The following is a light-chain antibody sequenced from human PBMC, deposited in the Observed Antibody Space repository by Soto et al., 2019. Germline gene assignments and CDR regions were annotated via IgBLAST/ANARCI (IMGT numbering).Light chain of an antibody. CDR2: MGS. V-gene: IGKV2-28*01. CDR1: HSLLNSNGYNY. J-gene: IGKJ1*01. Sequence: DIVVTESPRSRPAPPGEAASISCRSSHSLLNSNGYNYLDWYQQKPGQPPQVLIYMGSRRASGVPDRFSGSGSGTYFTLKISRVEAEDAGVYYCMHTLQTPLTFGQGTKVEIK. CDR3: MHTLQTPLT.